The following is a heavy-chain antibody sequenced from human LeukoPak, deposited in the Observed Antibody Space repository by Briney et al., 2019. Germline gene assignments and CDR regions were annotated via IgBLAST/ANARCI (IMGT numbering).Heavy chain of an antibody. CDR1: GYTFTSYY. J-gene: IGHJ3*02. CDR2: INPSGGST. Sequence: ASVKVSCKASGYTFTSYYMHWVRQAPGQGLEWMGIINPSGGSTSYAQKFQGRVTMTRDTSTSTVYMELSSLRSEDTAVYYCARVSIAVAGTRGASDIWGQGTMVTVSS. CDR3: ARVSIAVAGTRGASDI. D-gene: IGHD6-19*01. V-gene: IGHV1-46*01.